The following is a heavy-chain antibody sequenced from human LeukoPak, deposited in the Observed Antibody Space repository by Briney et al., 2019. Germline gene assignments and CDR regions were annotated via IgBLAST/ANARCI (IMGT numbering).Heavy chain of an antibody. CDR2: IYYSGST. CDR3: ARDRTNYYDSSGYYAFDI. V-gene: IGHV4-59*01. D-gene: IGHD3-22*01. CDR1: GGSISSYY. Sequence: SETLSLTCTVSGGSISSYYWSWIRQPPGKGLERIGYIYYSGSTNYNPSPKSRVTISVDTSKNQFSLKLSSVTAADTAVYYCARDRTNYYDSSGYYAFDIWGQGTMVTVSS. J-gene: IGHJ3*02.